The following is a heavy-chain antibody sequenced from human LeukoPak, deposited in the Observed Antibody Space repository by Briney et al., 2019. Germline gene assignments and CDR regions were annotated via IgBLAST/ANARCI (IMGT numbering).Heavy chain of an antibody. CDR1: GYTFTDYY. J-gene: IGHJ6*02. Sequence: GASVKVSCKASGYTFTDYYIHWVRQAPGQGLEWMGRIIPILGIANYAQKFQGRVTITADKSTSTAYMELSSLRSEDTAVYYCALSYYPLTGYYGMDVWGQGTTVTVSS. CDR3: ALSYYPLTGYYGMDV. CDR2: IIPILGIA. D-gene: IGHD3-10*01. V-gene: IGHV1-69*02.